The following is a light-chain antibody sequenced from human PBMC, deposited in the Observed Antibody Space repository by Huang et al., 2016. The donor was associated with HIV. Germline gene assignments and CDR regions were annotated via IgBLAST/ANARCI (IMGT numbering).Light chain of an antibody. CDR1: QDISNY. CDR2: DAS. CDR3: QQYDNLPLT. V-gene: IGKV1-33*01. Sequence: DIQMTQSPPSLSASVGNRVTITCQASQDISNYLNWYQQKPGKAPKLLIYDASNSETGGPSRCSGSGSGTDFTFPIISLQPEDIATYYCQQYDNLPLTFGGGTKVEIK. J-gene: IGKJ4*01.